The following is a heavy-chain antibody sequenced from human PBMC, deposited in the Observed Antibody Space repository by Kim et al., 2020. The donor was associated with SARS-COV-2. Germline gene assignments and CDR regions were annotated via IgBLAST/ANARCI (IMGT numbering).Heavy chain of an antibody. CDR3: AKDIHDSGSLFPYYFDY. Sequence: GGSLRLSCAVSGFTFDTNAMSWVRQAPGRGLEWVSSISGSGTHKYYADSVKGRFTSSRDNSKNTVYLQMNSLRAEDTALYYCAKDIHDSGSLFPYYFDYWGQGTLVTVSS. D-gene: IGHD3-10*01. V-gene: IGHV3-23*01. CDR2: ISGSGTHK. J-gene: IGHJ4*02. CDR1: GFTFDTNA.